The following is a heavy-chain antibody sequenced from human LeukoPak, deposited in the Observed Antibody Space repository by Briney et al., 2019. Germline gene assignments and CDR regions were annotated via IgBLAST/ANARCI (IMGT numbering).Heavy chain of an antibody. Sequence: GTLRLSCAASGFTFSNYGMNWVRQAPGKGLEWVSGITGRGEDTYYADSVKGRFTISRDNSKNTLYLQMNSLRAEDAAIYYCARDRRLASFDYGGQGTLVTVSS. J-gene: IGHJ4*02. D-gene: IGHD6-25*01. CDR3: ARDRRLASFDY. V-gene: IGHV3-23*01. CDR1: GFTFSNYG. CDR2: ITGRGEDT.